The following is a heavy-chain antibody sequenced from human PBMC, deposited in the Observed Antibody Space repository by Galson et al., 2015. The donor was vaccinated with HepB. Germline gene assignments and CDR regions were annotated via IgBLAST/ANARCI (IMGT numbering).Heavy chain of an antibody. Sequence: SLRLSCAASGFTFSSYWMSWVRQAPGKGLEWVANIKQDGSEKYYVDSVKGRFTISRDNAKNSLYLQMNSLKTEDTAVYYCTTGNRGWEYFQHWGQGTLVTVSS. D-gene: IGHD6-19*01. J-gene: IGHJ1*01. V-gene: IGHV3-7*03. CDR2: IKQDGSEK. CDR1: GFTFSSYW. CDR3: TTGNRGWEYFQH.